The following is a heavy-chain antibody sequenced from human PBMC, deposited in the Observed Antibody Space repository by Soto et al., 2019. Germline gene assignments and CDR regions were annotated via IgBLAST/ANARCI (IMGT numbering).Heavy chain of an antibody. CDR3: ARHPIVVVIDVNWFDP. CDR1: GGSISSSSYY. D-gene: IGHD3-22*01. CDR2: IYYSGST. J-gene: IGHJ5*02. V-gene: IGHV4-39*01. Sequence: ASETLSLTCTVSGGSISSSSYYWGWIRQPPGKGLEWIGSIYYSGSTYYNPSLRSRVTISVDTSKNQFSLKLSSVTAADTAVYYCARHPIVVVIDVNWFDPWGQGTLVTVSS.